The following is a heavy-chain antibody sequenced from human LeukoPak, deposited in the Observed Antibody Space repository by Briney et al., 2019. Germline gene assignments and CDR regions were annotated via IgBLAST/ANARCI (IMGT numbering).Heavy chain of an antibody. CDR3: VPSAMPYLDY. Sequence: PGGSLRLSCAASGFIIRDYWMHWARQAPGKGLEWVSCLQSDGVSTRYADSVKGRFTISKDDAKNTLFLEMSSLRAEDTAVYYCVPSAMPYLDYWGQGTLGTVS. CDR2: LQSDGVST. V-gene: IGHV3-74*01. J-gene: IGHJ4*02. CDR1: GFIIRDYW. D-gene: IGHD2-2*01.